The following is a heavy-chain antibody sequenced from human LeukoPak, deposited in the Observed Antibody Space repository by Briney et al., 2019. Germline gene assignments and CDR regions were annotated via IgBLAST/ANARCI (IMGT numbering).Heavy chain of an antibody. J-gene: IGHJ3*02. Sequence: GGSLRLSCAASGFSFSGYVMHWVRQAPGKGLEWVAFIRHDNSDKFYADSVKGRFTISSDKSKNTPYLQMNSLRPEDTAVYYCAREGVDAFDIWGQGTMVTVSS. CDR1: GFSFSGYV. V-gene: IGHV3-30*02. CDR3: AREGVDAFDI. CDR2: IRHDNSDK.